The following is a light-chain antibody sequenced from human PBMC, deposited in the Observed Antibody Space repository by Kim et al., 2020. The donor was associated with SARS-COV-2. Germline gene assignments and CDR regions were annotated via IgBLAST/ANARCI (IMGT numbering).Light chain of an antibody. CDR2: EVT. V-gene: IGLV2-14*01. CDR3: TSYTDSTTLV. J-gene: IGLJ1*01. CDR1: STDVGGYNF. Sequence: QSALTQPASVSGSGGQSITISCTGTSTDVGGYNFVSWYQHQPGQAPQLLIYEVTKRPSGVSSRFSGSKSGNTASLTISGLQPQDAADYYCTSYTDSTTLVFGTGTKVTVL.